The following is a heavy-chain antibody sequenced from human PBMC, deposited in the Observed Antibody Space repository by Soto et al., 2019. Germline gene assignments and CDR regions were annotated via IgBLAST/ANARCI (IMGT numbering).Heavy chain of an antibody. V-gene: IGHV3-30-3*01. CDR2: ISYDGSNK. D-gene: IGHD1-26*01. CDR3: ARDLLEWWELPRENRAPDY. Sequence: GGSLRLSCAASGFTFSSYAMHWVRQAPGKGLEWVAVISYDGSNKYYADSVKGRFTISRDNSKNTLYLQMNSLRAEDTVVYYCARDLLEWWELPRENRAPDYWGQGTLVTVSS. CDR1: GFTFSSYA. J-gene: IGHJ4*02.